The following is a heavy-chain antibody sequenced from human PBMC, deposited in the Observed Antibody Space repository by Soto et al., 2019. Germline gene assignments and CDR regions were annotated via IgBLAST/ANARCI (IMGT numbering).Heavy chain of an antibody. Sequence: SETLSLTCAVYGGSFSGYYWSWIRQPPGKGLEWIGEINRSGSTNYNPSLKSRVTISVDTSKNQFSLKLSSVTAADTAVYYCARGKYSSSVDYWGQGTLVTVSS. D-gene: IGHD6-6*01. V-gene: IGHV4-34*01. J-gene: IGHJ4*02. CDR2: INRSGST. CDR1: GGSFSGYY. CDR3: ARGKYSSSVDY.